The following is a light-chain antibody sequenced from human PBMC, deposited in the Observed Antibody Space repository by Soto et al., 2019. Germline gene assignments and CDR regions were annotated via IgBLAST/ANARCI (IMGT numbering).Light chain of an antibody. CDR1: QSVLYSSSNKNY. Sequence: DIVMTQSPDSLAVSLGERATINCKSSQSVLYSSSNKNYLAWYQQKPGQPPKLLIYWASTRESGVPARFSGSGSGTDFTLTISSRRAEDVAVYYCQQYYGTPYTFGQGTKLEIK. CDR2: WAS. V-gene: IGKV4-1*01. J-gene: IGKJ2*01. CDR3: QQYYGTPYT.